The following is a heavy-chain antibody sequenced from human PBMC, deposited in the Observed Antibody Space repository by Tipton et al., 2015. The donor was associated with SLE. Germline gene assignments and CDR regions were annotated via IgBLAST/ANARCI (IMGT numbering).Heavy chain of an antibody. V-gene: IGHV4-31*02. CDR2: IYYSGST. CDR3: ARVNRAFDI. CDR1: GFTFSDYY. Sequence: LRLSCAASGFTFSDYYMSWIRQHPGKGLEWIGYIYYSGSTYYNPSLKSRVTISVDTSKNQFSLKLSSVTAADTAVYYCARVNRAFDIWGQGTMVTVSS. J-gene: IGHJ3*02.